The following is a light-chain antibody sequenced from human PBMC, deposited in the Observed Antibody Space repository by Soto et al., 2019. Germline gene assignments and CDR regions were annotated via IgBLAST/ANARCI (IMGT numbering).Light chain of an antibody. CDR3: QQTYSSLPIT. J-gene: IGKJ5*01. CDR2: AAS. CDR1: QSISSY. Sequence: DIHMTQSPSSLSASVGDRVTITCRAGQSISSYLTWYQQKPGQAPRLLIYAASSLQSGVPDRFSGSGSGTHFTLTITGLQPEDFATYYCQQTYSSLPITFGQGTRLEI. V-gene: IGKV1-39*01.